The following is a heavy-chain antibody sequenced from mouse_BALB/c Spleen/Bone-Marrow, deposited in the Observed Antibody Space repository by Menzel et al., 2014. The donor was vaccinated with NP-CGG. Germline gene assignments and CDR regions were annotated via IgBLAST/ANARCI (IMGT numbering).Heavy chain of an antibody. CDR2: IISGSNTI. J-gene: IGHJ3*01. V-gene: IGHV5-17*02. Sequence: EVHLVESGGDLVQPGGSRKLPCAASGFTFSAFGMHWVRQAPERGLEWVAYIISGSNTIYYSDKVKGRFTISRDNPKNTLFLQMNSLRSEDTAMYYCARSRYDVGWFAYWGQGTLVTVSA. CDR1: GFTFSAFG. CDR3: ARSRYDVGWFAY. D-gene: IGHD2-14*01.